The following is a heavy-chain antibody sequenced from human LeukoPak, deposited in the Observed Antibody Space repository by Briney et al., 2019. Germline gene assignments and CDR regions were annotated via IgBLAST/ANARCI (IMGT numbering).Heavy chain of an antibody. CDR3: ARDLSHSGWYQEGY. V-gene: IGHV4-4*07. CDR1: GGSISSYY. J-gene: IGHJ4*02. Sequence: SETLSLTCTVSGGSISSYYWSWTRQPAGKGLEWIGRIYTSGSTNYNPSLKSRVTMSVDTSKNRFSLKLTSVTAADTAVYYCARDLSHSGWYQEGYWGQGTLVTVSS. CDR2: IYTSGST. D-gene: IGHD6-19*01.